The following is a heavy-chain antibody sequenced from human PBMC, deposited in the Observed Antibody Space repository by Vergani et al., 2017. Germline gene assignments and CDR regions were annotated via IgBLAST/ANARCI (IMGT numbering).Heavy chain of an antibody. D-gene: IGHD3-22*01. J-gene: IGHJ1*01. CDR2: IDPNSVDT. Sequence: QVQLVQSGAEVKKPWASVRVSCKASGFTFTSYHIHWVRQAPGQGLDWLGRIDPNSVDTRYSQRFQDRVTITRDTTINTAYMEMTRLRPDDTAIYYCARVIVGWSRTNCFAEHWGKGTLVTVSS. CDR1: GFTFTSYH. CDR3: ARVIVGWSRTNCFAEH. V-gene: IGHV1-2*06.